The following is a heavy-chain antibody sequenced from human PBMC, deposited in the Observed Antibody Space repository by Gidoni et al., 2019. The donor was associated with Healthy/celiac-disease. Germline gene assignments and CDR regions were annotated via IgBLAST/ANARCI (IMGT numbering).Heavy chain of an antibody. CDR3: ARTIRKVGRADMDV. D-gene: IGHD1-26*01. V-gene: IGHV4-39*01. CDR2: IYYSGST. J-gene: IGHJ6*03. CDR1: CGPISSSGYS. Sequence: QLQLQESGPGLVKPSETLSLTCTVSCGPISSSGYSWGWIRQPPGKGLEWIGSIYYSGSTYYNPSLKSRVTISVDTSKNQFSLKLNSVTAADTAVYFCARTIRKVGRADMDVWGKGTTVTVSS.